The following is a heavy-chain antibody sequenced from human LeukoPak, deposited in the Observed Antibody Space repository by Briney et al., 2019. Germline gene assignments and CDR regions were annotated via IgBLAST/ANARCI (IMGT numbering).Heavy chain of an antibody. J-gene: IGHJ6*03. Sequence: PGGSLRLSCAASGFTFSSYAMSWIRQPPGKGLEWIGEINHSGSTNYNPSLKSRVTISVDTSKNQFSLKLSSVTAADTAVYYCARAYSSSSFGFYYYYMDVWGKGTTVTVSS. V-gene: IGHV4-34*01. CDR3: ARAYSSSSFGFYYYYMDV. CDR2: INHSGST. CDR1: GFTFSSYA. D-gene: IGHD6-6*01.